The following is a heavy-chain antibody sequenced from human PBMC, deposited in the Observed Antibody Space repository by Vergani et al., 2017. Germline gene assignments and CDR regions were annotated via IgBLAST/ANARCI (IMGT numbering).Heavy chain of an antibody. CDR2: IRYDGSRR. J-gene: IGHJ4*02. V-gene: IGHV3-30*02. Sequence: QVQLVEWGGGVVQPGGSLRLSCTASGFIFSSHGMHWVRQAPGKGLEWVAFIRYDGSRREYGESVKGRVTISRDNSKNMVYIQMNSLRPEDTAVYYCVKGKGTFENWGQGTLVTVSS. CDR3: VKGKGTFEN. CDR1: GFIFSSHG. D-gene: IGHD1-7*01.